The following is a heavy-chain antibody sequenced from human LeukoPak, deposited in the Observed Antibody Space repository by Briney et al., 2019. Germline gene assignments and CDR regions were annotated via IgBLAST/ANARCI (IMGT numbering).Heavy chain of an antibody. Sequence: ASVKVSCKVSGYTLTELSMHWVRQAPGKGLEWMGGFDPEDGETIYAQKFQGRVTMTEDTSTDTAYMELSSLRSEDTAVYYCATDAYYDSRGALFDYWGQGTLVTVSS. CDR3: ATDAYYDSRGALFDY. CDR2: FDPEDGET. J-gene: IGHJ4*02. CDR1: GYTLTELS. V-gene: IGHV1-24*01. D-gene: IGHD3-22*01.